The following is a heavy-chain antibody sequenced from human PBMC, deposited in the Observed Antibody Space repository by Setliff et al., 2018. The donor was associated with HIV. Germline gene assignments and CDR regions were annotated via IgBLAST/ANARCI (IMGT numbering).Heavy chain of an antibody. CDR3: ATVNTVGYNYYGMDV. V-gene: IGHV1-18*01. Sequence: GASVKVSCKASGYTFTSYGISWVRQAPGQGLEWMGWISGYNGNTNYAQKLQGRVTMTTDTSTSTAYMELRSLRSDDTAVYFCATVNTVGYNYYGMDVWGQGTTVTVSS. J-gene: IGHJ6*02. CDR1: GYTFTSYG. D-gene: IGHD5-18*01. CDR2: ISGYNGNT.